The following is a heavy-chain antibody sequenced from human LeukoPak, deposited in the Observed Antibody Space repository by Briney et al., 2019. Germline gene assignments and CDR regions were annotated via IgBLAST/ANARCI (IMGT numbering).Heavy chain of an antibody. CDR3: ARGDSSGWYFFDY. CDR2: TRNKANSYTT. J-gene: IGHJ4*02. D-gene: IGHD6-19*01. Sequence: GGSLRLSCAASGFTFSDHYMDWVRQAPGKGLEWVGRTRNKANSYTTEYAASVKGRLTISRDDSKNSLYLQMNSLKTEDTAVYYCARGDSSGWYFFDYWGQGTLVTVSS. CDR1: GFTFSDHY. V-gene: IGHV3-72*01.